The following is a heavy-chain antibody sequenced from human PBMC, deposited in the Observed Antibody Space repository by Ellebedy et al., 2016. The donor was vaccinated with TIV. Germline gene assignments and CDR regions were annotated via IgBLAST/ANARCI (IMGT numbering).Heavy chain of an antibody. Sequence: SETLSLTCTASGGSISSGGYYWSWIRQHPGKGLEWIGYIYYSGSTYYNPSLKSRVIMSVDTSKNQFSLKLSSVTAADTAVYYCARGGRRWFSDYWGQGTLVTVSS. V-gene: IGHV4-31*03. CDR3: ARGGRRWFSDY. D-gene: IGHD4-23*01. CDR2: IYYSGST. CDR1: GGSISSGGYY. J-gene: IGHJ4*02.